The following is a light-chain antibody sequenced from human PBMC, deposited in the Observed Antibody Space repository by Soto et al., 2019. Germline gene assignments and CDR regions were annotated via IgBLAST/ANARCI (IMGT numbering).Light chain of an antibody. Sequence: DIQMTQSPSTLSASVGDRVTITCRASQSISSWLAWYQQKPGKAPELLIYDASSLESGVPSRFSGSGSGTEFTLTISSLQPDDFATYYCQQYNGFSSFGQGTKVEIK. CDR2: DAS. J-gene: IGKJ1*01. CDR1: QSISSW. V-gene: IGKV1-5*01. CDR3: QQYNGFSS.